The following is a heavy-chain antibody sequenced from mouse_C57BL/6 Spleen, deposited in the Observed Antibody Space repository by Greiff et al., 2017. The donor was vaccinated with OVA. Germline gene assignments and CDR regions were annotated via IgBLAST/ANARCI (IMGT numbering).Heavy chain of an antibody. J-gene: IGHJ2*01. CDR1: GYAFSSYW. Sequence: VKLMESGAELVKPGASVKISCKASGYAFSSYWMNWVKQRPGKGLAWIGQIYPGDGDTNYNGKFKGKATLTADKSSSTAYMQLSSLTSEDSAVYFCAREGIYYDVGYWGQGTTLTVSS. CDR3: AREGIYYDVGY. V-gene: IGHV1-80*01. D-gene: IGHD2-4*01. CDR2: IYPGDGDT.